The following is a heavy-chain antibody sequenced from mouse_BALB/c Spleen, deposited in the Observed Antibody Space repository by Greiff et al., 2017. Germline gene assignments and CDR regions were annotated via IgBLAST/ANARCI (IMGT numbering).Heavy chain of an antibody. D-gene: IGHD3-3*01. CDR3: ARSEGLGAY. V-gene: IGHV1-4*01. J-gene: IGHJ3*01. CDR2: INPSSGYT. CDR1: GYTFTSYT. Sequence: VQGVESGAELARPGASVKMSCKASGYTFTSYTMHWVKQRPGQGLEWIGYINPSSGYTNYNQKFKDKATLTADKSSSTAYMQLSSLTSEDSAVYYCARSEGLGAYWGQGTLVTVSA.